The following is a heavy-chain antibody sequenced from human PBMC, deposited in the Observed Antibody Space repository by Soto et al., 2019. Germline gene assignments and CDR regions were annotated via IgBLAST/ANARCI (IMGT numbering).Heavy chain of an antibody. CDR2: ISSSSSTI. Sequence: GGSLRLSCAASGLTFSSYSMNWVRQAPGKGLEWVSYISSSSSTIYYADSVKGRFTISRDNAKNSLYLQMNSLRVEDTAVYYCARHPERIAQIGWFDPWGQGTLVTVSS. V-gene: IGHV3-48*01. CDR3: ARHPERIAQIGWFDP. CDR1: GLTFSSYS. J-gene: IGHJ5*02. D-gene: IGHD6-13*01.